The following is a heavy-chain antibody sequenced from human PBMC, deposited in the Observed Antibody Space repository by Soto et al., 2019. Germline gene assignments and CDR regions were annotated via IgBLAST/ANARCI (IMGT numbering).Heavy chain of an antibody. J-gene: IGHJ5*02. D-gene: IGHD2-2*01. CDR1: GYTFTSNW. CDR2: INPNTGFT. V-gene: IGHV1-46*01. CDR3: ASAHSPQPSWWFDP. Sequence: QVQLVQSGAEVKKPGASVKVSCKASGYTFTSNWMHWVRQAPGQGLEWMGVINPNTGFTVYAQKFQGTVTLTRDTSTSTFNMELSSLRSEDTAIYYCASAHSPQPSWWFDPWGQGTLVTVSS.